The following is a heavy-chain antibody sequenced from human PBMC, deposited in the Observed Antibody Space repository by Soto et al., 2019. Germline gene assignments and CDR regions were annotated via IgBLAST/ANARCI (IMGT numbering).Heavy chain of an antibody. D-gene: IGHD2-15*01. CDR2: ISSSSSYI. CDR1: GFTFSSYS. Sequence: PGGSLRLSCAASGFTFSSYSMNWVRQAPGKGLEWVSSISSSSSYIDYADSVKGRFTISRDNAKNSLYLQMNSLRAEDTAVYYCAIGAYRGRYCSGGSCYPFDYWGQGTLVTVSS. CDR3: AIGAYRGRYCSGGSCYPFDY. V-gene: IGHV3-21*01. J-gene: IGHJ4*02.